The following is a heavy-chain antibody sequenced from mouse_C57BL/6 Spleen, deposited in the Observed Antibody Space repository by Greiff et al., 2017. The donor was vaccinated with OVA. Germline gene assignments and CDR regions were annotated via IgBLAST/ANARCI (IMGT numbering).Heavy chain of an antibody. V-gene: IGHV14-3*01. CDR2: IDPANGNT. CDR3: AGVYYGSSHPLMDY. CDR1: GFNIKNPY. J-gene: IGHJ4*01. D-gene: IGHD1-1*01. Sequence: VQLQQSVAELVRPGASVKLSCTASGFNIKNPYMHWVKQRPEQGLEWIGRIDPANGNTKYAPKFQGKATITADTSSNTAYLQLSSLTSEDTAIYYCAGVYYGSSHPLMDYWGQGTSVTVSS.